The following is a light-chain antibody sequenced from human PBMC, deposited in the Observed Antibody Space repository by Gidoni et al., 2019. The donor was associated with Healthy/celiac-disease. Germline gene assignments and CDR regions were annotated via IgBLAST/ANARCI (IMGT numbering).Light chain of an antibody. J-gene: IGKJ3*01. V-gene: IGKV1-13*02. CDR1: QGISSA. Sequence: ITLTQSPSSLSASVGDRVTITCRASQGISSALAWYQQKPGKAPSLLIYDASSLERGVPSRFSGTGSGTDFTFTISSLQAEDFATYYCQQFNTYPFTFGPGTKVDFK. CDR3: QQFNTYPFT. CDR2: DAS.